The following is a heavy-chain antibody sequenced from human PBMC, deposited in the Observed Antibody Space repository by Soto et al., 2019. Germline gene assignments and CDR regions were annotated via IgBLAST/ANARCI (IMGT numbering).Heavy chain of an antibody. J-gene: IGHJ4*02. CDR1: GFSLSTSGVC. CDR3: ARKSGSSSPEDY. CDR2: IYWNDEK. D-gene: IGHD6-6*01. Sequence: QITLKESGPTLVKPTQTLTLTCTFSGFSLSTSGVCVGWIRQPPGKALEWLALIYWNDEKRYSPSLQSRLTITKDTSKSQVVFTMTNMDPVDTATYYCARKSGSSSPEDYWGQGTLVTVSS. V-gene: IGHV2-5*01.